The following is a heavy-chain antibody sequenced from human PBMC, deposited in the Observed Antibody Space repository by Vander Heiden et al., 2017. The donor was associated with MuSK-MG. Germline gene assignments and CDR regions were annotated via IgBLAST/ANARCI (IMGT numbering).Heavy chain of an antibody. CDR3: ASCPRTGWCFDC. J-gene: IGHJ4*02. CDR1: GFTFSSPA. Sequence: EVQLLESGGGLVQPGGSLRLSCAASGFTFSSPAMSWVRQAPGMGLGWVSSVSGSGSSTNYAYAVKGRFTISRDNSKNTLYLEMNRLRAEDTAVYCCASCPRTGWCFDCWGQGTLVTVSS. D-gene: IGHD6-19*01. V-gene: IGHV3-23*01. CDR2: VSGSGSST.